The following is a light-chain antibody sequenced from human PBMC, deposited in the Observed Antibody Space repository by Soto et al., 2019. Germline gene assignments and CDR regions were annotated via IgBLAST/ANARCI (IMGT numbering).Light chain of an antibody. CDR1: QSISAW. Sequence: DIQMTQSPSTLSASVGDSVSINCRASQSISAWVAWYQQKPVKAPKLMIYEASTLQSGVPSRFSGSGSGTEFTLTISGLLPEDFATYHCQHRNTLPFTFGQGTRLEIK. V-gene: IGKV1-5*01. CDR2: EAS. J-gene: IGKJ5*01. CDR3: QHRNTLPFT.